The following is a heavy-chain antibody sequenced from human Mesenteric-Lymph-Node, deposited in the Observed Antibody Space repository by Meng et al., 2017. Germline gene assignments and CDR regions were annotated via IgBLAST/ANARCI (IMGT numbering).Heavy chain of an antibody. D-gene: IGHD6-13*01. CDR1: GYTFTSYD. CDR2: MNPNSGNT. CDR3: ARRVAASGTTLGY. J-gene: IGHJ4*02. V-gene: IGHV1-8*01. Sequence: ASVKVPRKASGYTFTSYDINWVRQATGQGLEWMGWMNPNSGNTGYAQKFQGRVTMTRNTSISTAYMELSSLRSEDTAVYYCARRVAASGTTLGYWGQGTLVTVSS.